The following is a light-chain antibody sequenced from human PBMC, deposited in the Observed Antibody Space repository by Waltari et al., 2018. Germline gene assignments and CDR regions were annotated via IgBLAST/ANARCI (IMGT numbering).Light chain of an antibody. CDR1: TSNVGNYDL. V-gene: IGLV2-23*02. CDR2: EVN. CDR3: CSYAGSSTVM. Sequence: QSALTQPASVSGSPGQSIPISCPGTTSNVGNYDLVSWYQQHPGKAPKLIISEVNKRPSGISDRFSGSKSGNMASLTISGLLTEDEADYYCCSYAGSSTVMFGGGTKLTVL. J-gene: IGLJ3*02.